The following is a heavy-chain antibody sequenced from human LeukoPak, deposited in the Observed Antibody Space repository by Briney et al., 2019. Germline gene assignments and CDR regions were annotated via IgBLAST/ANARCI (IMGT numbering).Heavy chain of an antibody. J-gene: IGHJ3*02. CDR1: GGSMNSYY. CDR3: ARHFFVGAEDAFDI. D-gene: IGHD2/OR15-2a*01. CDR2: IYYSGST. V-gene: IGHV4-59*01. Sequence: SETLSLTCTVSGGSMNSYYWTWVRQPPEKGLEWIGHIYYSGSTDYNPSLKSRVTISVDTSKNQFSLKLNSVTAADTAVYYCARHFFVGAEDAFDIWGQGTMVTVSS.